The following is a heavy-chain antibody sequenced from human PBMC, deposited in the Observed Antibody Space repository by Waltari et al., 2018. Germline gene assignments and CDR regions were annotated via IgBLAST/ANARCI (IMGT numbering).Heavy chain of an antibody. D-gene: IGHD6-13*01. CDR2: IYSGGST. CDR3: ARDRPGTDAFDI. V-gene: IGHV3-53*01. CDR1: GFTVSSNS. Sequence: EVQLVESGGGLIQPGGSLSLSCAASGFTVSSNSMSWVRQAPGKGLEWVSVIYSGGSTYYADSVKGRFTISRDNSKNMLFLQMNSLRAEDTAVYYCARDRPGTDAFDIWGQGTMVTVSS. J-gene: IGHJ3*02.